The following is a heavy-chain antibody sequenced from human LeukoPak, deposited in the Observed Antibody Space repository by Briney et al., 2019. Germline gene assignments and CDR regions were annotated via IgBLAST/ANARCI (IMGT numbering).Heavy chain of an antibody. CDR3: ARGVAYYNFERSKRVPWGLDY. V-gene: IGHV6-1*01. J-gene: IGHJ4*02. CDR1: GDSVSSNSAA. D-gene: IGHD5-24*01. Sequence: SQTLSLTCAISGDSVSSNSAAWNWIRQSPSRGLEWLGRTYYRSKWYNDYAVSVKSRITINPDTSKNQFSLQLNSVTPEDTAVYYCARGVAYYNFERSKRVPWGLDYWGQGSLVIVSS. CDR2: TYYRSKWYN.